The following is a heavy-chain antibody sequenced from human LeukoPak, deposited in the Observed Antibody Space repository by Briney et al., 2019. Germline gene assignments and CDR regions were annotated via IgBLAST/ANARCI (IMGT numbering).Heavy chain of an antibody. J-gene: IGHJ4*02. CDR3: ARDRSRRYGDYADY. Sequence: SVKVSCKASGGTFSSYAISWVRQAPGQGLEWMGGIIPIFGTANYAQKFQGRVTITTDESTSTAYMELSSLRSEDTAVYYCARDRSRRYGDYADYWGQGTLVTVSS. D-gene: IGHD4-17*01. CDR2: IIPIFGTA. V-gene: IGHV1-69*05. CDR1: GGTFSSYA.